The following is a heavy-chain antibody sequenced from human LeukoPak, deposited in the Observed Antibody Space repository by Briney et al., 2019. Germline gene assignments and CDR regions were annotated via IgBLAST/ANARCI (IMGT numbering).Heavy chain of an antibody. D-gene: IGHD2-2*01. Sequence: PGGSLRLSCAASGFTFSSYSMNWVRQAPGKGLERVSSISSSSSYIYYADSVKGRFTVSRDNAKNSLYLQMNSLRAEDTAVYYCARDPTIVVVPSTPNWFDPWGQGTLVTVSS. V-gene: IGHV3-21*01. CDR3: ARDPTIVVVPSTPNWFDP. CDR2: ISSSSSYI. CDR1: GFTFSSYS. J-gene: IGHJ5*02.